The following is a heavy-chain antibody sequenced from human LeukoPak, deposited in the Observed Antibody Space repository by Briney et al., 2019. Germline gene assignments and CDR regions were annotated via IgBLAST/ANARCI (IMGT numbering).Heavy chain of an antibody. CDR1: GFTFSSYS. D-gene: IGHD3-3*01. CDR3: ARDFGVVYYYMDV. Sequence: GGSLRLSCAASGFTFSSYSMNWVRQAPGKGLEWVSYISSSSSTIYYAGSVKGRFTISRDNAKNSLYLQMNSLRAEDTAVYYCARDFGVVYYYMDVWGKGTTVTVSS. CDR2: ISSSSSTI. V-gene: IGHV3-48*01. J-gene: IGHJ6*03.